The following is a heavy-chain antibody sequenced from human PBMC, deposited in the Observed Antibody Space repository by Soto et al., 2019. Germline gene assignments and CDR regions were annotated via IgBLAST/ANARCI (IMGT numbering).Heavy chain of an antibody. V-gene: IGHV1-69*01. D-gene: IGHD3-16*01. CDR3: ARGGGPYVWFNEF. CDR2: IIPIFGTA. Sequence: QVELVQSGAEVKKPGSSVKVSCQASEDTFRNYAISWVRQAPGQGLEWMGGIIPIFGTANYAEKFQDRLTITADESTNTAYMELSSLTSGDTAIYYCARGGGPYVWFNEFWGQGTLVTVSS. J-gene: IGHJ4*02. CDR1: EDTFRNYA.